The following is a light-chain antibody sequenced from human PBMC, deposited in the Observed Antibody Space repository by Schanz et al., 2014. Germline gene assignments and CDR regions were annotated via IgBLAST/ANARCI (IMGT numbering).Light chain of an antibody. V-gene: IGKV4-1*01. CDR2: WAS. CDR3: QQYYSLPLT. Sequence: DIVMTQSPDSLPVSLGERATINCKSSQSVLYTSDSKNYLAWYQHKPGQPPKLLISWASTRESGVPDRFTGSGSVTDFTLTISGRRAGDVAVYYCQQYYSLPLTFGGGTKVEIK. J-gene: IGKJ4*01. CDR1: QSVLYTSDSKNY.